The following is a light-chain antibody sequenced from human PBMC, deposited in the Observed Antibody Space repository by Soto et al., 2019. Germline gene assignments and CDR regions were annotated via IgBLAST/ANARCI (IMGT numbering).Light chain of an antibody. CDR2: ATS. Sequence: EFVLTQSPGTLSLSPGERATLSCRASQSVSSSYLAWYQQKPGQAPRLLIYATSNRATGIPDRFSGSGSGRDFTLTIDRLETEDLAVYYCQQYDYLVTFGQGTKVDIK. J-gene: IGKJ1*01. CDR1: QSVSSSY. CDR3: QQYDYLVT. V-gene: IGKV3-20*01.